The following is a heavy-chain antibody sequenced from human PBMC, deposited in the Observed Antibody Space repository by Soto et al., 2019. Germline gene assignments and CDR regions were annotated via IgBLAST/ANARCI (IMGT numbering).Heavy chain of an antibody. D-gene: IGHD4-17*01. V-gene: IGHV1-69*13. CDR2: ILPVSGTT. CDR3: ARTVGYYYGMDV. CDR1: GGTFSTFP. J-gene: IGHJ6*02. Sequence: SVKLSCKSSGGTFSTFPINWVRQAPGQGLEWMGAILPVSGTTNYAQKFQGRVTFSADESTTTAYMEVSSLRSEDTAVYYCARTVGYYYGMDVWGQGTTVTVSS.